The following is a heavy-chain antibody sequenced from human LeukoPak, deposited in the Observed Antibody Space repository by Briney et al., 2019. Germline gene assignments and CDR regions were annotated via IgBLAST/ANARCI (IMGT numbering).Heavy chain of an antibody. D-gene: IGHD3-3*01. CDR1: GYTFTSYD. J-gene: IGHJ4*02. CDR2: ISAYNGNT. Sequence: ASVKVSCKASGYTFTSYDISWLRQAPGQGLEWMGWISAYNGNTNYAQKLQGRVTMTTDTSTSTAYMELRSLRSDDTAVYYCARDKDYDFWSGYRFEYWGQGTLVTVSS. V-gene: IGHV1-18*01. CDR3: ARDKDYDFWSGYRFEY.